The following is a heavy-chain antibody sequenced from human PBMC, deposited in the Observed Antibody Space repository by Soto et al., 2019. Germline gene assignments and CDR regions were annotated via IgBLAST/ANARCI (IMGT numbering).Heavy chain of an antibody. Sequence: EVQLVESGGGLVKPGGSLRLSCAASGFTFSSYSMNWVRQAPGKGLEWVSSISSSSSYIYYADSVKGRFTISRDNAKNSLYLQMNSMRAEDKAVYYCASHVDTAMVDYWGQGTLVTVSS. CDR2: ISSSSSYI. CDR1: GFTFSSYS. D-gene: IGHD5-18*01. J-gene: IGHJ4*02. CDR3: ASHVDTAMVDY. V-gene: IGHV3-21*01.